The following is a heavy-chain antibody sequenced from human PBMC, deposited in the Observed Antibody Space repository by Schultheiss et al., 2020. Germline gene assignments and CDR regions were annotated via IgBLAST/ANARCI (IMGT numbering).Heavy chain of an antibody. CDR3: ARVHQYYYYGMDV. V-gene: IGHV3-48*01. J-gene: IGHJ6*02. CDR1: GFTFSSYS. Sequence: GESLKISCAASGFTFSSYSMNWVRQAPGKGLEWVSYISSSSSTIYYADSVKGRFTISRDNAKNSLYLQMNSLRAEDTALYYCARVHQYYYYGMDVWGQGTTVTVSS. CDR2: ISSSSSTI.